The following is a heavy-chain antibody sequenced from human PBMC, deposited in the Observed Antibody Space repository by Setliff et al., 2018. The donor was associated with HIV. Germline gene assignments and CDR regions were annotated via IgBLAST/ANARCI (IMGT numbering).Heavy chain of an antibody. J-gene: IGHJ6*03. CDR1: GDSISNGAYH. CDR3: ARGDPFHYYMDV. Sequence: SETLSLTCSVSGDSISNGAYHWTWIRQLPGKGLEWIGYIYNSATTRYSPSLKSRLTISLDTSKKRFSLTLSSVTAADTAVYYCARGDPFHYYMDVWGKGTTVTVSS. CDR2: IYNSATT. V-gene: IGHV4-31*03.